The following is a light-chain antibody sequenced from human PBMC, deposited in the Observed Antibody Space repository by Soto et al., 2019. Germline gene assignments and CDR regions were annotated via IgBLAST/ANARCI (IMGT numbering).Light chain of an antibody. J-gene: IGKJ5*01. CDR1: QSVHNY. V-gene: IGKV3-11*01. CDR2: GAS. CDR3: QQRSNWPPIT. Sequence: EIVLTQSPATLSLSPGDRASLSCQASQSVHNYLAWYQQKPGQAPRLLIYGASTRAAGIPARFSGSGSGTDFTLTITSLEPEDFAVYYCQQRSNWPPITFGQGTRLEIK.